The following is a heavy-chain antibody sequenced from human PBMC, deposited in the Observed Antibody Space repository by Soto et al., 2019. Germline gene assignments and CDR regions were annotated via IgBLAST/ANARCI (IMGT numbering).Heavy chain of an antibody. D-gene: IGHD2-2*01. CDR3: ARDLPPSAY. V-gene: IGHV1-18*01. CDR1: GYMFTSYA. CDR2: ISAYNGNT. Sequence: QVQLVQSGAEVKKPGASVKVSCKASGYMFTSYAISWVRQAPGQGLEWMGWISAYNGNTNYAQKLQGRVTMTTDTSTRTAERELRSVRSDDPAVYHFARDLPPSAYWGQGTLVTVPS. J-gene: IGHJ4*02.